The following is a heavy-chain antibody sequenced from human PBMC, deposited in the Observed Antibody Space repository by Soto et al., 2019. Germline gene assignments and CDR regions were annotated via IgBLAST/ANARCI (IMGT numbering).Heavy chain of an antibody. CDR1: GFTFVDYW. J-gene: IGHJ4*02. CDR3: AKLGSGYYTGLYFEY. D-gene: IGHD3-3*01. CDR2: MKKDGSEK. V-gene: IGHV3-7*03. Sequence: LRLSCAASGFTFVDYWMSWVRQAPGKGLEWVAHMKKDGSEKYYVDSVKGRFTVSRDNTKNSLYLQMNSLRAEDTAVYYCAKLGSGYYTGLYFEYWGQGTLVTVSS.